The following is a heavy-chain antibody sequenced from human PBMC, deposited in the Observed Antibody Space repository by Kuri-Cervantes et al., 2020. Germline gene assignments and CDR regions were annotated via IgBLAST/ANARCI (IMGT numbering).Heavy chain of an antibody. Sequence: ASVKVSCKASGYTFTGYYMHWVRQAPGQGLEWMGWINPNSGGTNYAQKFQGWVTMTRDTSISTAYMELSRLRSDDTAVYYCAKCRGSRCLNGDWFFALWGRGTLVTVSS. CDR1: GYTFTGYY. J-gene: IGHJ2*01. V-gene: IGHV1-2*04. CDR3: AKCRGSRCLNGDWFFAL. CDR2: INPNSGGT. D-gene: IGHD2-8*01.